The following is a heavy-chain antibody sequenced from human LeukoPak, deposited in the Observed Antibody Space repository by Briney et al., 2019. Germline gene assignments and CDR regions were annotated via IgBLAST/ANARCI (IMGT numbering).Heavy chain of an antibody. Sequence: GGSLRLSCAASGFTFSSYSMNWVRQAPGKGLEWISCISTSSSAIYYADSVKGRFTISRDNAKNSLYLQMNSLRAEDTAVYYCARDQSSGWPTDNDYWGQGTLVTVSS. D-gene: IGHD6-19*01. CDR3: ARDQSSGWPTDNDY. CDR2: ISTSSSAI. J-gene: IGHJ4*02. V-gene: IGHV3-48*01. CDR1: GFTFSSYS.